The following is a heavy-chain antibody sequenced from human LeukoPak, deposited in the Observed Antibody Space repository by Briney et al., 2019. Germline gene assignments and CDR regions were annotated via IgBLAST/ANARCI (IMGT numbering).Heavy chain of an antibody. CDR1: GFTFSNNW. CDR3: VKDAGTA. Sequence: PGGSLRLSCAASGFTFSNNWISWVRQAPGKGLECVANIKKDGSEKYYINSVKGRFTISRDNAKNSLYLQMDSLRAEDTALYYCVKDAGTAWGQGTLVTVSS. CDR2: IKKDGSEK. D-gene: IGHD2-8*02. J-gene: IGHJ5*02. V-gene: IGHV3-7*01.